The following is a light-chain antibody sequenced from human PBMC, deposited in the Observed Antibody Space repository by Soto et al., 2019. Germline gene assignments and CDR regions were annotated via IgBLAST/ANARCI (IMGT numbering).Light chain of an antibody. V-gene: IGKV1-9*01. CDR2: AAS. Sequence: DIQLTQSPSFLSASVGDRVTITCRASQGISSSLAWFQQKPGKAPKLLIYAASTLQSRVPSRFSGSGSGTDFTLTISSLQSEDFATYYCQQANSFPITFGQGTRLEIK. J-gene: IGKJ5*01. CDR1: QGISSS. CDR3: QQANSFPIT.